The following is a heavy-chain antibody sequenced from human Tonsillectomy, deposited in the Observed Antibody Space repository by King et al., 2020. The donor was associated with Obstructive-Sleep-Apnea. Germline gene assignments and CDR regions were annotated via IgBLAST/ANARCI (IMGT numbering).Heavy chain of an antibody. J-gene: IGHJ5*02. CDR1: GFTFSSYS. Sequence: VQLVESGGGLVKPGGSLRLSCAASGFTFSSYSMNWVRQAPGKGLEWVSSISSSSSYIYYADSVKGRFTISRDNAKNSLYLQMNSLRAEDTAVYYCARDLGRHIVVVPAASFWFDPWGQGTLVTVSS. CDR2: ISSSSSYI. V-gene: IGHV3-21*01. D-gene: IGHD2-2*01. CDR3: ARDLGRHIVVVPAASFWFDP.